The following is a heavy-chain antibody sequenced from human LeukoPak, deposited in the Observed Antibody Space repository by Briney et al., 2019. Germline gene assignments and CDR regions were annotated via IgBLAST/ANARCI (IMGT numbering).Heavy chain of an antibody. CDR3: ARGAHYYDSSGYWAFYYYYYMDV. J-gene: IGHJ6*03. D-gene: IGHD3-22*01. CDR2: INHSGST. Sequence: PSETLSLTCAAYGESFSGYYWSWIRQPPGKGLEWIGEINHSGSTNYNPSLKSRVTISVDTSKNQFSLELSSVTAADTAVYYCARGAHYYDSSGYWAFYYYYYMDVWGKGTTVTVSS. CDR1: GESFSGYY. V-gene: IGHV4-34*01.